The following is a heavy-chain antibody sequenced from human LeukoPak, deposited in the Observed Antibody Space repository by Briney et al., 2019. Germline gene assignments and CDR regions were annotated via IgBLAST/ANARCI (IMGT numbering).Heavy chain of an antibody. J-gene: IGHJ5*02. CDR2: INPNSGGT. CDR3: ARDWYYYDSSGYWFDP. V-gene: IGHV1-2*02. D-gene: IGHD3-22*01. Sequence: ASVKVSCKASGYTFTGYYMHWARQAPGQGLEWMGWINPNSGGTNYAQKFQGRVTMTRDTSISTAYMELSRLRSDDTAVYYCARDWYYYDSSGYWFDPWGQGTLVTVSS. CDR1: GYTFTGYY.